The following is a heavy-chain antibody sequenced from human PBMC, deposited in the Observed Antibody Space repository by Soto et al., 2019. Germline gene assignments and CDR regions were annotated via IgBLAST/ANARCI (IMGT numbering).Heavy chain of an antibody. V-gene: IGHV1-46*01. CDR3: KRADSDVVILPDVRPLFAL. J-gene: IGHJ4*02. CDR1: RIDFFKYN. D-gene: IGHD2-21*02. Sequence: QVEFGPAWAAGKKPGGTVKVSWKPFRIDFFKYNLLLWRPAPGQGPDWVGVINPHGCYTRHPQKFQGRVIMTRDTSSKIVYMELSGLTSADTAMYYCKRADSDVVILPDVRPLFALWGQGALVNVSS. CDR2: INPHGCYT.